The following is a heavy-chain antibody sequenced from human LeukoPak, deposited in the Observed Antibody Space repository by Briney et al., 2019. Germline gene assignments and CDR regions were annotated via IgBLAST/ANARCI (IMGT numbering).Heavy chain of an antibody. CDR1: GGSISSSSYY. J-gene: IGHJ3*02. D-gene: IGHD2-21*02. V-gene: IGHV4-39*07. Sequence: PSETLSLTCTVSGGSISSSSYYWGWIRQPPGKGLEWIGSIYYSGSTYYNPSLKSRVTISVDTSKNQFSLKLSSVTAADTAVYYCARDLGDSNAFDIWGQGTMVTVSS. CDR2: IYYSGST. CDR3: ARDLGDSNAFDI.